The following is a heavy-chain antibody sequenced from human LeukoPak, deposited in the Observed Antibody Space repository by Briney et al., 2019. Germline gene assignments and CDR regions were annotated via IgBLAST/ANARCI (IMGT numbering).Heavy chain of an antibody. Sequence: SETLSLTCTVSGGSFNLYSWTWIRQPPGKGLEWIAEIGHGGSINFNPPLKSRVTVSLNTSKNQFSLSLSSVTAADTAVYYCASRETFYFYYMDVWGNGTTVTVSS. D-gene: IGHD1-26*01. V-gene: IGHV4-34*01. CDR3: ASRETFYFYYMDV. J-gene: IGHJ6*03. CDR2: IGHGGSI. CDR1: GGSFNLYS.